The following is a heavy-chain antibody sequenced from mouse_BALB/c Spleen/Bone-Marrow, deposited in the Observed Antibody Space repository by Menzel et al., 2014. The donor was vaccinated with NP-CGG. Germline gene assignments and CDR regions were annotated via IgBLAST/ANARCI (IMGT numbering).Heavy chain of an antibody. J-gene: IGHJ1*01. CDR1: GYTFTSYW. D-gene: IGHD2-2*01. CDR2: IFPGTGTT. Sequence: QIQLQQSGTELVKPGASVKLSCKTSGYTFTSYWIQWVKQRPGQGLGWIGEIFPGTGTTYYNEKFKGKATLTIDTSSSTAYMQLSSLTSEDSAVYFCARRDNGNDGGSYWYFDVWGAGTTVTVSS. CDR3: ARRDNGNDGGSYWYFDV. V-gene: IGHV1S132*01.